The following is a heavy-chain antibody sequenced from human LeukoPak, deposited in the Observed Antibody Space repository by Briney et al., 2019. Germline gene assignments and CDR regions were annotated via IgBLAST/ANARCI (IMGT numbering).Heavy chain of an antibody. J-gene: IGHJ4*02. Sequence: GESLKISCKGSGYSFTSYWVGWVRQMPGKGLEWMGIIYPGDSDTRYSPSFQGQVTISADKSISTAYLQWSSLKASDTAMYYCARWAFPLYCSGGSCYSGLFDYWGQGTLVTVSS. CDR1: GYSFTSYW. CDR3: ARWAFPLYCSGGSCYSGLFDY. CDR2: IYPGDSDT. D-gene: IGHD2-15*01. V-gene: IGHV5-51*01.